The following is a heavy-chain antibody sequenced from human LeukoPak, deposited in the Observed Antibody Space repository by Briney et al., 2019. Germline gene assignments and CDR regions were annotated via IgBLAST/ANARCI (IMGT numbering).Heavy chain of an antibody. Sequence: SEALSLTCTVYGGSFNRYFYSWIRQPPGKGLEWIGEINHSGIFDYNPSLKSRVTISVDTSKKQFSLTLTSVAAADTSVYYCAGQTGPTFDIWGQGTMVTVSS. D-gene: IGHD3-9*01. J-gene: IGHJ3*02. CDR2: INHSGIF. V-gene: IGHV4-34*01. CDR1: GGSFNRYF. CDR3: AGQTGPTFDI.